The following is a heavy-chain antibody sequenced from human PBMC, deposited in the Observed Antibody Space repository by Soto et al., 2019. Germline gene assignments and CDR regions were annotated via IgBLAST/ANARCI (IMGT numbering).Heavy chain of an antibody. D-gene: IGHD6-19*01. J-gene: IGHJ5*02. CDR3: ARETVLGTDNWFDP. CDR1: GGSFTTYY. V-gene: IGHV4-4*07. CDR2: LYTSGNT. Sequence: QVQLQESGPGLVKPSETLSLTCTVSGGSFTTYYWNWIRQPAGKRLEWIGRLYTSGNTKYNPPLKSRLTLSRDTSKRQFSLKLSSVTAAATAIYYCARETVLGTDNWFDPWGQGILVTVSS.